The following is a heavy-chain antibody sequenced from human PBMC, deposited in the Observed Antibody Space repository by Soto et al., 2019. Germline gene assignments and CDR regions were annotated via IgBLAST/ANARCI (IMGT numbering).Heavy chain of an antibody. CDR3: ARDQGYSTSSVGY. CDR2: ISGSGGST. V-gene: IGHV3-23*01. D-gene: IGHD6-6*01. Sequence: GGSLRLSCAASGFTFSSYAMSWVRQAPGKGLEWVSAISGSGGSTYYADSVKGRFTISRDNAKNTLYLQMNSLRAEDTSVYYCARDQGYSTSSVGYWGQGTLVTVSS. J-gene: IGHJ4*02. CDR1: GFTFSSYA.